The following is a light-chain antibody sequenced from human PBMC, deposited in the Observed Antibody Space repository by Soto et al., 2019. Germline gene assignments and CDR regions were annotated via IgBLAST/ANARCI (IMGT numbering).Light chain of an antibody. J-gene: IGKJ1*01. CDR2: AAS. CDR3: QQYNSLWT. V-gene: IGKV1-9*01. Sequence: DIQLTQSPSCLSASVGDRVTITCRASQGISTYLAWYQQKPGKAPKLLIYAASTLQSGVPSRFSGSGSGTEFTLTISSLQPDDFATYYCQQYNSLWTFGQGTKVDIK. CDR1: QGISTY.